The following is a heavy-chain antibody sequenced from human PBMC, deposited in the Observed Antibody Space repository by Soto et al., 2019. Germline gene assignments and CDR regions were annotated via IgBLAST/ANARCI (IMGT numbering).Heavy chain of an antibody. J-gene: IGHJ5*02. CDR3: AKTAGYDYVWGSSGLDP. D-gene: IGHD3-16*01. CDR2: ISYDGSDK. CDR1: GFTFSSYG. V-gene: IGHV3-30*18. Sequence: PGGSPRLSCAGSGFTFSSYGMHWVRQAPGKGLEWVAVISYDGSDKYYGDSVKGRFTISRDDSKNTLYLQMNSLRVEDTAIYYCAKTAGYDYVWGSSGLDPWGQGTLVTVSS.